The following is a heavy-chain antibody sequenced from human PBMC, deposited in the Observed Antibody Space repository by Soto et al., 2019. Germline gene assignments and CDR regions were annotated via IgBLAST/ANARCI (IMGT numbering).Heavy chain of an antibody. D-gene: IGHD2-21*02. CDR3: EVTDAGY. CDR1: GYTFTNYD. V-gene: IGHV1-8*01. J-gene: IGHJ4*02. Sequence: QVQVVQSRAEVKKPGASVKVSCKTSGYTFTNYDINWVRQAPGQGLEWMGWVSPDHGNAGYAPQFQGRITMTSDTSTSTVYMELNNLSSDDTAVYFCEVTDAGYWGQGTMVTVSS. CDR2: VSPDHGNA.